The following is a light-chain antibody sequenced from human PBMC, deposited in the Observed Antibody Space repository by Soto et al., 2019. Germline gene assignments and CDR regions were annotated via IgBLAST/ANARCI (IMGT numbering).Light chain of an antibody. CDR2: ADS. CDR3: EQRYNGPST. CDR1: QRVSGY. J-gene: IGKJ5*01. V-gene: IGKV3-11*01. Sequence: ELVLTQSPATLSLSPGGASTRSFMARQRVSGYIGWYQQKPGQAPRLLIYADSNRASFIPARFGGRGSGTVSTLPISRLDPEACSVYYCEQRYNGPSTSGQGTRLEI.